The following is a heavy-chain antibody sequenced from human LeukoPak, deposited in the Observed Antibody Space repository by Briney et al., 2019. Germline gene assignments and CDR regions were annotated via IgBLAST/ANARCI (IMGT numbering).Heavy chain of an antibody. J-gene: IGHJ4*02. Sequence: VSVKVSCKADGDTLGNYGISWVRQAPGQGLEWMGWISVYNGNTKYAQKFQGRVTMTADTSTSTSYMELRSLTSDDTAVYYCARAPRGTYWDYFDYWGQGTLVTVSS. V-gene: IGHV1-18*01. CDR2: ISVYNGNT. D-gene: IGHD1-26*01. CDR3: ARAPRGTYWDYFDY. CDR1: GDTLGNYG.